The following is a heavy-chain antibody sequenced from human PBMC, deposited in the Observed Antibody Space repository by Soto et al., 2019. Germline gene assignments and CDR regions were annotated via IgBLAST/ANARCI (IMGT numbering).Heavy chain of an antibody. CDR3: ARAVRVFGVVILDY. V-gene: IGHV3-48*02. CDR2: ITSSGGTI. Sequence: SGFTFSFYAINWVRQAPGKGLEWVSYITSSGGTIYYADSVKGRFTISRDNAKNSLFLQMNSLRDEDTAVYYCARAVRVFGVVILDYWGEGTLVTVSS. CDR1: GFTFSFYA. J-gene: IGHJ4*02. D-gene: IGHD3-3*01.